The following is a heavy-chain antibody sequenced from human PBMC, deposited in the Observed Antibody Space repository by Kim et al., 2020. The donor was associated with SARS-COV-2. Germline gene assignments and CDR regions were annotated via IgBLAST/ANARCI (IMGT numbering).Heavy chain of an antibody. CDR3: ARDRGTLLWFGELSCGRDAFDI. Sequence: GGSLRLSCAASGFTFSSYSMNWVRQAPGKGLEWVSSISSSSSYIYYADSVKGRFTISRDNAKNSLYLQMNSLRAEDTAVYYCARDRGTLLWFGELSCGRDAFDIWGQGTMVTVSS. J-gene: IGHJ3*02. CDR1: GFTFSSYS. V-gene: IGHV3-21*01. CDR2: ISSSSSYI. D-gene: IGHD3-10*01.